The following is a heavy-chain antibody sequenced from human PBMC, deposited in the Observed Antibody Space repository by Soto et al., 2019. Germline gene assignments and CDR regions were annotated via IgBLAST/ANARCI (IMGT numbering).Heavy chain of an antibody. CDR2: ISSSSSYR. Sequence: EVQLVESGGGLVKPGGSLRLSCAASGFTFSSYSMNWVRQAPGKGLEWVSSISSSSSYRYYADSVKGRFTISRDNAKNALYLQMNSLRAEDPAVYYCARSAIQLGTALDYWGQGTLVTVSS. D-gene: IGHD5-18*01. J-gene: IGHJ4*02. CDR3: ARSAIQLGTALDY. V-gene: IGHV3-21*01. CDR1: GFTFSSYS.